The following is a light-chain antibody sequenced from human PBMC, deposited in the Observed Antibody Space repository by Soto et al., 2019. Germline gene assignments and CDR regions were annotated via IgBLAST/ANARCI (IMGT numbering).Light chain of an antibody. Sequence: QSALTQPASVSGSPGQSITISCTGTSSDVGSYNLVSWYQQHSGKAPKLMIYEVSKRPSGVSNRFSGSKSGNTASLTISGLQDEDEADYYCGSYAGSSLWVFGGGTKVTVL. CDR2: EVS. CDR3: GSYAGSSLWV. V-gene: IGLV2-23*02. CDR1: SSDVGSYNL. J-gene: IGLJ3*02.